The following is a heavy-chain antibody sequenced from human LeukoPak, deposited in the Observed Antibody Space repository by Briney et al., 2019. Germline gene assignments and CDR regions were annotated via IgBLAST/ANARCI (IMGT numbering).Heavy chain of an antibody. CDR3: AREVDDTTGRGNAFDI. Sequence: SVKVSCKASGGTFSSYAISWVRQAPGQGLEWMGGIIPIFGTANYAQKFQGRVTITTDESTSTAYMELSSLRSEDTAVYYCAREVDDTTGRGNAFDIWGQGTMVTVSS. CDR1: GGTFSSYA. D-gene: IGHD6-19*01. J-gene: IGHJ3*02. V-gene: IGHV1-69*05. CDR2: IIPIFGTA.